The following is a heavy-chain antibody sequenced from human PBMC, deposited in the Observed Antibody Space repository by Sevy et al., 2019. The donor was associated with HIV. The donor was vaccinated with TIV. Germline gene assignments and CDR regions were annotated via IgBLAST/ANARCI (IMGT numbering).Heavy chain of an antibody. CDR3: ASSEDLDSSSWYFLQNYFDY. CDR1: GGSISSYY. J-gene: IGHJ4*02. V-gene: IGHV4-4*07. Sequence: SETLSLTCTVSGGSISSYYWSWIRQPAGKGLEWIGRIYTSGSTNYNPSLKSRVTMSVDTSKNQFSLKLSSVTAADTAVYYCASSEDLDSSSWYFLQNYFDYWGQGTLVTVSS. CDR2: IYTSGST. D-gene: IGHD6-13*01.